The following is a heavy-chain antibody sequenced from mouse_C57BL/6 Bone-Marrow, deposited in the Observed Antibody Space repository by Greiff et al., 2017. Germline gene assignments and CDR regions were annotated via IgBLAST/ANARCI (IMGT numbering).Heavy chain of an antibody. CDR1: GYSITSGYY. CDR2: ISYDGSN. V-gene: IGHV3-6*01. Sequence: EVQLQQSGPGLVKPSQSLSLTCSVTGYSITSGYYWNWIRQFPGNKLEWMGYISYDGSNNYNPSLKNRISITRDTSKNQFFLKLNSVTTEDTATYHCAREGGYDGYPWFAYWGQGTLVTVSA. J-gene: IGHJ3*01. D-gene: IGHD2-3*01. CDR3: AREGGYDGYPWFAY.